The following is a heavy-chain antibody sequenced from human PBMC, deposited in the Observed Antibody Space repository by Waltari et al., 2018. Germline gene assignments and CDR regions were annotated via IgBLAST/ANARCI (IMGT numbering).Heavy chain of an antibody. J-gene: IGHJ3*02. CDR3: ATRSDFWHTTDI. CDR1: GFTFSSYG. CDR2: ISYDGSNK. V-gene: IGHV3-30*03. D-gene: IGHD3-3*01. Sequence: QVQLVESGGGVVQPGRSLRLSCAASGFTFSSYGMHGVRQAPGKGLEWVAVISYDGSNKYYADSVKGRFTISRDNSKNTLYLQMNSLRAEDTAVYYCATRSDFWHTTDIWGQGTMVTVSS.